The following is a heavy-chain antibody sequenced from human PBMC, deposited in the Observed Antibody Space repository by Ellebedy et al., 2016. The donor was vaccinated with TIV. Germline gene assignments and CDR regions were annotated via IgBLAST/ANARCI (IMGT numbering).Heavy chain of an antibody. CDR2: FDPEDGET. CDR1: GYTLTELS. D-gene: IGHD2-15*01. CDR3: ATLRYSPLPYYYYGMDV. V-gene: IGHV1-24*01. J-gene: IGHJ6*02. Sequence: AASVKVSCKVSGYTLTELSMHWVRQAPGKGLEWMGGFDPEDGETIYAQKFQGRVTMNEDTSTDTAYMELSSLRSEDTAVYYCATLRYSPLPYYYYGMDVWGQGTTVTVSS.